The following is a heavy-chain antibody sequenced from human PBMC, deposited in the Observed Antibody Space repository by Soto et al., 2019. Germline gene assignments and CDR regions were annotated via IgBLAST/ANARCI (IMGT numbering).Heavy chain of an antibody. Sequence: SETLSLTCTVSGDSISDYYWSWIRQPPGRGLDYIGYISYTGDTNYNPSLKGRVTISVDTSKTQVSLKLSSVTAADTAVYYCAVLHTSRVAGSWFDPWGQGALVTLSS. D-gene: IGHD5-18*01. CDR3: AVLHTSRVAGSWFDP. J-gene: IGHJ5*02. CDR1: GDSISDYY. V-gene: IGHV4-59*01. CDR2: ISYTGDT.